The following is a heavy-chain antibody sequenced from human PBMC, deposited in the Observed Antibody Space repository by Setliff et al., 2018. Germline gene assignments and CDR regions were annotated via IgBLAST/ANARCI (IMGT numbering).Heavy chain of an antibody. CDR1: GGSISYNY. CDR2: INTSGST. V-gene: IGHV4-4*07. CDR3: ANCRNVAARLLDS. Sequence: SETLSLTCTVSGGSISYNYWSWIRQPAGKGLQWIGRINTSGSTKYNPSLKSRVTMSVDTSKNQFSLKLSAVAAADTAVYYCANCRNVAARLLDSWGQGTLVTVSS. J-gene: IGHJ4*02. D-gene: IGHD6-6*01.